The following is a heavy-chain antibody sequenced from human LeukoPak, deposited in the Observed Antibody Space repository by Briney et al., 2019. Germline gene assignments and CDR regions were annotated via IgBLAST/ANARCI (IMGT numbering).Heavy chain of an antibody. Sequence: SVPVSCKPSALSFTNSVIQWVRPAASRQLKGIGWIVVFSGKTNHTPNFQERVTITSDKSTRPACMELSSLRCEDPAVYYLPAECNDLMPGYYHLWGQGTVVTVSS. J-gene: IGHJ4*02. CDR3: PAECNDLMPGYYHL. V-gene: IGHV1-58*02. D-gene: IGHD3-9*01. CDR1: ALSFTNSV. CDR2: IVVFSGKT.